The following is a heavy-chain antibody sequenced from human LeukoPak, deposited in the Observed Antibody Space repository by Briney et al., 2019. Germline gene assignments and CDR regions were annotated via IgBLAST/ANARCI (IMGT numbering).Heavy chain of an antibody. Sequence: SETLSLTCAVYGGSFSGYYWSWIRQPPGKGLEWIGEINHGGSTNYNPSLKSRVTISVDTSENQFSLKLSSVTAADTAVYYCARVQYCSSTSCYVGTYLDYWGQGTLVTVSS. J-gene: IGHJ4*02. CDR3: ARVQYCSSTSCYVGTYLDY. CDR2: INHGGST. V-gene: IGHV4-34*01. D-gene: IGHD2-2*01. CDR1: GGSFSGYY.